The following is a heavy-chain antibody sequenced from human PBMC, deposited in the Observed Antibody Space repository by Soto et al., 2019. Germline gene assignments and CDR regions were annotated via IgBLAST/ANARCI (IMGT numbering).Heavy chain of an antibody. V-gene: IGHV3-23*01. J-gene: IGHJ4*02. Sequence: TGGSLRLSCAASGFTFSSYAMSWVRQAPGKGLEWVSAISGSGGSTYYADSVKGRFTISRDNSKNTLYLQMNSLRAEDTAVYYCAKTPFMTTVTLPDYWGQGTLVTVSS. CDR3: AKTPFMTTVTLPDY. D-gene: IGHD4-17*01. CDR1: GFTFSSYA. CDR2: ISGSGGST.